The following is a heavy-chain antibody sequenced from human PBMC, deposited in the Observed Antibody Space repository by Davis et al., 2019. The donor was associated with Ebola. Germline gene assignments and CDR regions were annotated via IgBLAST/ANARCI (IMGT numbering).Heavy chain of an antibody. CDR1: GGSISSSSYY. J-gene: IGHJ3*02. CDR3: ARECGGSCYYAFDI. CDR2: INHSGST. D-gene: IGHD2-15*01. V-gene: IGHV4-39*07. Sequence: SETLSLTCTVSGGSISSSSYYWSWIRQPPGKGLEWIGEINHSGSTNYNPSLKSRVTISVDTSKNQFSLKLSSVTAADTAVYYCARECGGSCYYAFDIWGQGTMVTVSS.